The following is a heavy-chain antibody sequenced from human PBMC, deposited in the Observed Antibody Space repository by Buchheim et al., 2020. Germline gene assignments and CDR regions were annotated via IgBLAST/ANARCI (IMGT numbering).Heavy chain of an antibody. V-gene: IGHV3-48*03. J-gene: IGHJ4*02. Sequence: EVHLVESGGGLVQPGESLRLSCAGSGFTFSNYEMNWVRQAPGKGLEWVSYIGSSDNTIYYADSVKGRFTISRDNAQNSLYLPMNSLRDEDTAVYYCARDLLGVAVADTDYWGQGTL. CDR3: ARDLLGVAVADTDY. D-gene: IGHD6-19*01. CDR1: GFTFSNYE. CDR2: IGSSDNTI.